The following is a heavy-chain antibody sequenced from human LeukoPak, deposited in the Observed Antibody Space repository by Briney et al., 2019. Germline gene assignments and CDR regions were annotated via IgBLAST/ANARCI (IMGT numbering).Heavy chain of an antibody. CDR1: GYTFTGYY. Sequence: ASVKVSCKASGYTFTGYYMHWVRQTPGQGLEWMGIINPSGGSTSYAQKFQGRVTMTRDTSTSTVYMELSSLRSEDTAVYYCARERSSSGWYDYWGQGTLVTVSS. V-gene: IGHV1-46*01. D-gene: IGHD6-19*01. CDR2: INPSGGST. CDR3: ARERSSSGWYDY. J-gene: IGHJ4*02.